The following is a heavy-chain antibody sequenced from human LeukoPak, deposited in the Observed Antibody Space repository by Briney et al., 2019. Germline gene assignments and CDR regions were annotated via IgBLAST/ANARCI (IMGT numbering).Heavy chain of an antibody. CDR3: ASWEFGGSWEVDY. Sequence: GESLKISCKGSGYSFTSYWIGWVRQMPGKGLEWMGIIYPGDSDTRYSPSLQDQVTISADKSISTAYLQWSSLKASDTAMYYCASWEFGGSWEVDYWGQGTLVTVSS. V-gene: IGHV5-51*01. CDR1: GYSFTSYW. J-gene: IGHJ4*02. CDR2: IYPGDSDT. D-gene: IGHD3-10*01.